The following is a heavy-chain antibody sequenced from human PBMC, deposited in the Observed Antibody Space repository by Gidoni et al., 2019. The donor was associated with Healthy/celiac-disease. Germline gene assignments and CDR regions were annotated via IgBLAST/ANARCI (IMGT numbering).Heavy chain of an antibody. CDR3: ARMGRRATGWFDP. J-gene: IGHJ5*02. V-gene: IGHV4-59*01. CDR1: SSYY. D-gene: IGHD4-4*01. Sequence: SSYYWSWIRQPPGKGLEWIGYIYYSGSTNYNPSLKSRVTISVDTSKNQFSLKLSSVTAADPGVYYCARMGRRATGWFDPWGQGTLVTVSS. CDR2: IYYSGST.